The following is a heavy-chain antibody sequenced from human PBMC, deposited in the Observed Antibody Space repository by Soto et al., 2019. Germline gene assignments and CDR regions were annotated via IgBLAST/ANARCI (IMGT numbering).Heavy chain of an antibody. CDR2: ISWNSATI. Sequence: EVELVESGGGLVEPGGSLRLSCVTSGFTFDDHAMHWIRQAPGKGLEWVSSISWNSATIAYRDSVKGRFTISRDNAKNSLHLQMNSLRVEDTAAYYCVRDMNPSVFVVVTASLDFWGQGSLVTVSS. J-gene: IGHJ4*02. CDR3: VRDMNPSVFVVVTASLDF. D-gene: IGHD2-21*02. CDR1: GFTFDDHA. V-gene: IGHV3-9*01.